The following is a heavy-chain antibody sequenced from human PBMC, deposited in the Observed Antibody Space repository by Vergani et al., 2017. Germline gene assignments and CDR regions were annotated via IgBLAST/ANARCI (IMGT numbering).Heavy chain of an antibody. J-gene: IGHJ4*02. Sequence: VQLVESGGVVVQPGGSLRLSCAASGFTFDDYTMHWVRQAPGKGLEWVSAISGSGGSTYYADSVKGRFTISRDNSKNTLYLQMNSLRAEDTAVYYCALTTGGWSYYFDYWGQGTLVTVSS. CDR3: ALTTGGWSYYFDY. CDR2: ISGSGGST. V-gene: IGHV3-23*04. CDR1: GFTFDDYT. D-gene: IGHD6-19*01.